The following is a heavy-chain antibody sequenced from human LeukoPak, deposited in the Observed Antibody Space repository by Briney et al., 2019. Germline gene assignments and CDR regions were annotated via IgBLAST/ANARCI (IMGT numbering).Heavy chain of an antibody. Sequence: GESLKISCKGSGYSFHNYWIGWVRQMPGKGLEWMAIIFPYDSDTRYSPTFQGQVTISADKSISIAYLQWNSLKASDTAMYYCARPGSGWPDYWGQGTLVTVSS. J-gene: IGHJ4*02. CDR3: ARPGSGWPDY. CDR1: GYSFHNYW. V-gene: IGHV5-51*01. CDR2: IFPYDSDT. D-gene: IGHD3-3*01.